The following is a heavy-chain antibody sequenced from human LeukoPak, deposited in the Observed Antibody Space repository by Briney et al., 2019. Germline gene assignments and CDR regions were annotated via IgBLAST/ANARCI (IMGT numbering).Heavy chain of an antibody. Sequence: SETLSLTCTVSGGSVSSGSYYWSWIRQPPGKGLEWIGYIYYSGSTNYNPSLKSRVTISVDTSKNQFSLKLSSVTAADTAVYYCARGQRRGYYDSSGYLYWRQGTLVTVSS. CDR1: GGSVSSGSYY. D-gene: IGHD3-22*01. J-gene: IGHJ4*02. CDR3: ARGQRRGYYDSSGYLY. CDR2: IYYSGST. V-gene: IGHV4-61*01.